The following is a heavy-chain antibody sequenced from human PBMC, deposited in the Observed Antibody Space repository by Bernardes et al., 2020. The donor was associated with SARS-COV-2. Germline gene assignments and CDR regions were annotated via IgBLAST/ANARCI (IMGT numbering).Heavy chain of an antibody. D-gene: IGHD6-19*01. Sequence: GGSLRLSCTGSGFTFGDYAMTWVRQAPGKGLEWVASIRSRSYGGTTDYAASVEGRFSISRDDSKNIAYLQMNSLKREDTAVYYCSREPYLSSGYYLWFFDLWGRGTLVTVSS. CDR2: IRSRSYGGTT. CDR1: GFTFGDYA. CDR3: SREPYLSSGYYLWFFDL. J-gene: IGHJ2*01. V-gene: IGHV3-49*04.